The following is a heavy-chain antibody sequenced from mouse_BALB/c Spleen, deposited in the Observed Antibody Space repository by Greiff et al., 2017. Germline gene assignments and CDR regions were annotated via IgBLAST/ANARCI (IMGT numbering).Heavy chain of an antibody. D-gene: IGHD2-14*01. CDR1: GFTFSSYA. Sequence: EVQGVESGGGLVKPGGSLKLSCAASGFTFSSYAMSWVRQTPEKRLEWVAYISSGSSTIYYADTVKGRFTISRDNPKNTLFLQMTSLRSEDTAMYYCASQVRRGYYAMDYWGQGTSVTVSS. J-gene: IGHJ4*01. CDR3: ASQVRRGYYAMDY. CDR2: ISSGSSTI. V-gene: IGHV5-17*02.